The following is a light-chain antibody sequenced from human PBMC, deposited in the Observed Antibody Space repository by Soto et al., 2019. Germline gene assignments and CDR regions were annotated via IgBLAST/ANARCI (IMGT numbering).Light chain of an antibody. CDR3: QSYDSSLSGSV. J-gene: IGLJ2*01. Sequence: QSVLTQPPSVSGAPGQRVTISCTGSSSNIGAGYGVHWYQQVPGTAPKLLIYGNTNRPSGVPDRFSGSKSGTSASLAITGLQAEDEADYSCQSYDSSLSGSVFGGGTQLTVL. CDR2: GNT. CDR1: SSNIGAGYG. V-gene: IGLV1-40*01.